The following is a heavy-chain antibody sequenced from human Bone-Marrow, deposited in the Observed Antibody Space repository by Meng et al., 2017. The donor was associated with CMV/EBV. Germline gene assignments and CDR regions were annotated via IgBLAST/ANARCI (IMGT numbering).Heavy chain of an antibody. D-gene: IGHD2-2*01. Sequence: GESLKISCAASGFTFSSYAMHWVRQAPGKGLERVAVISYDGSNKYYADSVKGRFTISRDNSKNTLYLQMNSLRAEDTAVYYCARDLGVPNCSSTSCYWYYYGMDVWGRGTTVTVSS. CDR1: GFTFSSYA. V-gene: IGHV3-30*04. J-gene: IGHJ6*02. CDR2: ISYDGSNK. CDR3: ARDLGVPNCSSTSCYWYYYGMDV.